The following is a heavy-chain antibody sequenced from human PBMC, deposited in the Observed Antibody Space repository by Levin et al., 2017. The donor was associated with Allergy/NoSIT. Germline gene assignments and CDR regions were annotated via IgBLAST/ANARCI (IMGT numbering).Heavy chain of an antibody. J-gene: IGHJ4*02. CDR2: ISYDGSNK. D-gene: IGHD3-9*01. CDR3: ARDERYFDSGYDY. Sequence: GGSLRLSCAASGFTFSSYAMHWVRQAPGKGLEWVAVISYDGSNKYYADSVKGRFTISRDNSKNTLYLQMNSLRAEDTAVYYCARDERYFDSGYDYWGQGTLVTVSS. CDR1: GFTFSSYA. V-gene: IGHV3-30-3*01.